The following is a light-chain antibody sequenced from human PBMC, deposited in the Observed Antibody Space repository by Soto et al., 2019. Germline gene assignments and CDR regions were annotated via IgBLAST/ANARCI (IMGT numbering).Light chain of an antibody. CDR1: QSVSNN. CDR3: QQYNAYSWT. CDR2: GAS. V-gene: IGKV3-15*01. J-gene: IGKJ1*01. Sequence: EIVLTESPGTLSLSPGERATLSCRASQSVSNNYLAWYQQKPGQPPRLLIYGASTRATGIPARFSGSGSGTEFTLTISSLQSEDFATYYCQQYNAYSWTFGQGTKVDIK.